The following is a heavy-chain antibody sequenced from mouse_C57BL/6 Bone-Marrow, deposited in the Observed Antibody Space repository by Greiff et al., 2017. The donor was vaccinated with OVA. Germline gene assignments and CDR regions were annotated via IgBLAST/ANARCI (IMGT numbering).Heavy chain of an antibody. V-gene: IGHV5-6*01. J-gene: IGHJ3*01. CDR1: GFTFSSYG. CDR3: ARPGGSLAWFAY. CDR2: ISSGGSYT. Sequence: EVMLVESGGDLVKPGGSLKLSCAASGFTFSSYGMSWVRQTPDKRLEWVATISSGGSYTYYPDSVKGRFTISRDNAKNTLYLQMSSLKSEDTAMYYCARPGGSLAWFAYWGQGTLVTVSA.